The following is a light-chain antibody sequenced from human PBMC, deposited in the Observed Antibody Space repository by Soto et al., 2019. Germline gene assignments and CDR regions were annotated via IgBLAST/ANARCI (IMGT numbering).Light chain of an antibody. CDR2: NTN. CDR3: VLYMGSGTWV. V-gene: IGLV8-61*01. CDR1: SGSVSTSYY. J-gene: IGLJ3*02. Sequence: QAVVTQEPSFSVSPGRTVTLTCGLSSGSVSTSYYPSWYQQTPGQAPRTLIYNTNTRSSGVPDRFSGSILGNKAXLTITGAQADDESDYYCVLYMGSGTWVFGGGTKLTVL.